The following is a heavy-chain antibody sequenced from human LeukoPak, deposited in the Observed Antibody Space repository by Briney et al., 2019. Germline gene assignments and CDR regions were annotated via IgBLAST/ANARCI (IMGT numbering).Heavy chain of an antibody. Sequence: GASVKVSCKASGYTFTSYDINWVRQATGQGLEWMGWMNPNSGNTGYAQKFQGRVTMTRKTSISTAYMELSSLRSEDTAVYYCASGRTTDFWSGYYLNYYYYGMDVWGQGTTVTVSS. CDR2: MNPNSGNT. CDR1: GYTFTSYD. D-gene: IGHD3-3*01. CDR3: ASGRTTDFWSGYYLNYYYYGMDV. V-gene: IGHV1-8*01. J-gene: IGHJ6*02.